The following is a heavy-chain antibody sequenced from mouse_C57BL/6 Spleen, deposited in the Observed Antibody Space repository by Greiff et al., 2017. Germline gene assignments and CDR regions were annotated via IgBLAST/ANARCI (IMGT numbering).Heavy chain of an antibody. V-gene: IGHV5-17*01. J-gene: IGHJ4*01. CDR1: GFTFSDYG. CDR2: ISSGSSTI. Sequence: EVQLMESGGGLVKPGGSLKLSCAASGFTFSDYGMHWVRQAPEKGLEWVAYISSGSSTIYYADTVKGRFTISRDNAKNTLFLQMTSLRSEDTAMYYCALWEPDCYAMDYWGQGTSVTVSS. D-gene: IGHD2-1*01. CDR3: ALWEPDCYAMDY.